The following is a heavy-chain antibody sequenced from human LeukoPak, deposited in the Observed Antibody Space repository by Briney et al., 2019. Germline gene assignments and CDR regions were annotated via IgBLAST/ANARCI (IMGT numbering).Heavy chain of an antibody. CDR1: GGSFSGYY. J-gene: IGHJ6*03. Sequence: PSETLSLTCAVYGGSFSGYYWSWIRQPPGKGLEWIGEINHSGSTNYNPSLKSRVTISVDTSKNQFSLKLSSVTAADTAVYYCARGFEYYCYYMDVWGKGTTVTVSS. V-gene: IGHV4-34*01. CDR3: ARGFEYYCYYMDV. CDR2: INHSGST.